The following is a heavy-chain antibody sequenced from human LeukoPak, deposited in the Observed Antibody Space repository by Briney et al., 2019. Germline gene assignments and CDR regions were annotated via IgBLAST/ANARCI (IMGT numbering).Heavy chain of an antibody. CDR2: IAHHGNNK. V-gene: IGHV3-30*02. J-gene: IGHJ4*02. Sequence: GGSLRLSYGASGFTLISSAMHWVRQGPGRGLEWVAYIAHHGNNKYYADSVKGRFTISRDNSKGSLYLQMNSLRADDTAVYYCAKDGSWSCTDWGQGTLVRVSS. CDR1: GFTLISSA. D-gene: IGHD2-8*02. CDR3: AKDGSWSCTD.